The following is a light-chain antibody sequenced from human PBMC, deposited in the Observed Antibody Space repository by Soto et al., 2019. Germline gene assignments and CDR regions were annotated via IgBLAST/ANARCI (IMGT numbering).Light chain of an antibody. V-gene: IGLV2-8*01. CDR2: EVT. CDR1: SSYVAGSDY. J-gene: IGLJ2*01. CDR3: SSFARGDNPHVL. Sequence: QSALTQPPSASGSAGQSVTISCTGTSSYVAGSDYVSWYQQHPGKAPKLIIYEVTKRPAGVPDRFSGSKSGNTASLTVSGLQADDESYYYCSSFARGDNPHVLFGGGTKLTVL.